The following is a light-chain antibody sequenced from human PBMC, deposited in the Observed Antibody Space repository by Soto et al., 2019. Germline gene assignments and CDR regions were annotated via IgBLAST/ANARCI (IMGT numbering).Light chain of an antibody. CDR2: SDS. CDR1: GIGRRS. Sequence: SYELTQPPSVSVAPGQTARITCGGNGIGRRSVHWDQQKQGQAPVLVIYSDSDRPSGIPERFSGSNSGNTATLTISRVEAGDEADYYCQVWDSSSDLVVFGSGTKLTVL. J-gene: IGLJ1*01. V-gene: IGLV3-21*04. CDR3: QVWDSSSDLVV.